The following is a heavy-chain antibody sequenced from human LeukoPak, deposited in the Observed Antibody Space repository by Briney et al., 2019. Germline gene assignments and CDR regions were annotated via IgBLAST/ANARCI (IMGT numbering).Heavy chain of an antibody. CDR1: GFTFNNYW. V-gene: IGHV3-7*03. Sequence: PGGSLRLSCVASGFTFNNYWMDWVRQAPGKGLEWVASIKPDGSQKDYVDSVKGRFTISRDNSKNTLYLQMNSLRAEDTAVYYCAKDIALLPGIVVVPAANDYWGQGTLVTVSS. D-gene: IGHD2-2*01. J-gene: IGHJ4*02. CDR3: AKDIALLPGIVVVPAANDY. CDR2: IKPDGSQK.